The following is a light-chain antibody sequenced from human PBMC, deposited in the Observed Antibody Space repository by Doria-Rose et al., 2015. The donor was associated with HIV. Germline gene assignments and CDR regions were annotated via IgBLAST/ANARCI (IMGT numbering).Light chain of an antibody. CDR3: NSYTTSSTHNYV. CDR1: SSDVRDFGY. Sequence: GSSSDVRDFGYVSWYEQRPGKAPKLMIYDVSNRPSGVSNRFSGSKSGDTASLIISGLQAEDEADYYCNSYTTSSTHNYVFGTGTKVTVL. J-gene: IGLJ1*01. CDR2: DVS. V-gene: IGLV2-14*03.